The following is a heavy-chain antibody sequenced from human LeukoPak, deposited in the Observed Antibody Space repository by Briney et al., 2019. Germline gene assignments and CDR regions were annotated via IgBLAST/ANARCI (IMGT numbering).Heavy chain of an antibody. CDR1: GYSFASYW. V-gene: IGHV5-51*01. J-gene: IGHJ4*02. D-gene: IGHD2-2*01. CDR2: IYPGDSDT. CDR3: EGQWGDCSSTSCYSAY. Sequence: GESLKISCKGSGYSFASYWIAWVRQMPGKGLEWMGIIYPGDSDTRYSPSFQGQVTISADKSISTAYLQWSSLKASDTAIYYCEGQWGDCSSTSCYSAYWGQGTLVTVSS.